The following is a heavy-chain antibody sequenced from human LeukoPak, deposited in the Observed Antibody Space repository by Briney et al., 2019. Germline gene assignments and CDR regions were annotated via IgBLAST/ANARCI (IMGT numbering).Heavy chain of an antibody. D-gene: IGHD6-19*01. Sequence: GGSLRLSCAASGLTFSSYAMSWVRQAPGKGLEWVSAISGSGGSTYYADSVKGRFTISRDNSKNTLYLQMNSLRAEDTAVYYCAKAAVAGTGYYGMDVWGKGTTVTVSS. CDR1: GLTFSSYA. CDR2: ISGSGGST. V-gene: IGHV3-23*01. CDR3: AKAAVAGTGYYGMDV. J-gene: IGHJ6*04.